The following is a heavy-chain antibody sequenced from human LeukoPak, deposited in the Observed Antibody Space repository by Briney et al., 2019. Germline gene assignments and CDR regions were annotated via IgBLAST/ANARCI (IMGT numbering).Heavy chain of an antibody. D-gene: IGHD4-17*01. V-gene: IGHV1-69*04. CDR2: IIPILGIA. Sequence: ASVKVSCKASGGTFSSYAISWVRQAPGQGLEWMGRIIPILGIANYAQKFQGRVTITADKSTSTAYMELSSLRSEDTAVYYCARDDYGENRVYWGQGTLVTVSS. CDR3: ARDDYGENRVY. CDR1: GGTFSSYA. J-gene: IGHJ4*02.